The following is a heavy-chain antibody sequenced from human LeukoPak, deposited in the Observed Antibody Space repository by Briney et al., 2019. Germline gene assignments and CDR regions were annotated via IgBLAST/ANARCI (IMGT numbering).Heavy chain of an antibody. D-gene: IGHD6-13*01. CDR2: IYSGGST. CDR3: ARITGYSSSWYDY. CDR1: GFTVSSNY. Sequence: GGSLRLSCAASGFTVSSNYMSWVRQAPGKGLEWVSVIYSGGSTYYADSVKGRFTISRDNSKNTLYLQMNSLRAEDTAVYYCARITGYSSSWYDYWGQGTLVTVSS. J-gene: IGHJ4*02. V-gene: IGHV3-53*01.